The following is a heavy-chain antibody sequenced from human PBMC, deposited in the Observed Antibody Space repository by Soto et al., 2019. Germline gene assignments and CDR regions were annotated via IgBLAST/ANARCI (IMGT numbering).Heavy chain of an antibody. Sequence: QVQLVQSGAEVKKPGASVKVSCKASGYTFTGSYMHWVRQAPGQGLEWMGWVNPNTGGTNYAQKFQGRVTMTRDTSISKGHMGLGRLSSDDTAGFYCARGGYSSSSPSDYWGQGTLVTVSS. CDR2: VNPNTGGT. J-gene: IGHJ4*02. CDR1: GYTFTGSY. D-gene: IGHD6-6*01. V-gene: IGHV1-2*02. CDR3: ARGGYSSSSPSDY.